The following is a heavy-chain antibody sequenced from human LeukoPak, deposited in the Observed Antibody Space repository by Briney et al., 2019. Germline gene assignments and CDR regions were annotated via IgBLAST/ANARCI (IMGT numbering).Heavy chain of an antibody. CDR1: GYTFTSYG. V-gene: IGHV1-18*01. J-gene: IGHJ6*02. Sequence: ASVKVSCKASGYTFTSYGISWVRQAPGQGLEWMGWISAYNGNTNYAQKLQGRVTMTTDTSTSTVYMELRSLRSDDTAVYYCARNRGDGITIFGVAPRYYYGMDVWGQGTTVTVSS. CDR3: ARNRGDGITIFGVAPRYYYGMDV. D-gene: IGHD3-3*01. CDR2: ISAYNGNT.